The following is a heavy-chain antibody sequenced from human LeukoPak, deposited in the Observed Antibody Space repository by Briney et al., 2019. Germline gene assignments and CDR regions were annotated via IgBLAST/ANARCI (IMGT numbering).Heavy chain of an antibody. D-gene: IGHD2-2*01. V-gene: IGHV3-64*01. Sequence: GGSLRLSCADSGFTFSSYAMHWVRQAPGKGLEYVSAISSNGGSTYYANSVKGRFTISRDNSKNTLYLQMGSLRAEDMAMYYCARTYCSSTSCLVDYWGQGTLVTVSS. CDR3: ARTYCSSTSCLVDY. CDR2: ISSNGGST. CDR1: GFTFSSYA. J-gene: IGHJ4*02.